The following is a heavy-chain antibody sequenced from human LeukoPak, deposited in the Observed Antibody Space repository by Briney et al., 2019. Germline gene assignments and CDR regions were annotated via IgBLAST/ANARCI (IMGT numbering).Heavy chain of an antibody. V-gene: IGHV1-69*05. Sequence: GASVKVSCKASGGTFSSYAISWVRQAPGQGLEWMGGIIPIFGTANYAQKFQGRVTITTDESTSTAYMELSSLRSEDTAVYYCEIRGDYYHSSGNWFDPWGQGTLVTVSS. CDR1: GGTFSSYA. CDR3: EIRGDYYHSSGNWFDP. CDR2: IIPIFGTA. D-gene: IGHD3-22*01. J-gene: IGHJ5*02.